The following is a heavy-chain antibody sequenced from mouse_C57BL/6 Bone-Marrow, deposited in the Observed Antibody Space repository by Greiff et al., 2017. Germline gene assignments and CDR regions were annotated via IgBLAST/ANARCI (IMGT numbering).Heavy chain of an antibody. CDR2: ISSGGSYT. D-gene: IGHD2-1*01. Sequence: EVTLVASGGDLVKPGGSLKLSCAAPGFTFSSYGMSWVRQTPDKRLEWVATISSGGSYTYYPDSVKGRFTISRDNAKNTLYLQMSRLKSEDTAMYYCARELPVAYWGQGTLVTVSA. CDR3: ARELPVAY. J-gene: IGHJ3*01. CDR1: GFTFSSYG. V-gene: IGHV5-6*01.